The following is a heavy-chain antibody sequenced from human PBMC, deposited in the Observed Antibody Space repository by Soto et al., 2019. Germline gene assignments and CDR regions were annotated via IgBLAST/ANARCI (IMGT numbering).Heavy chain of an antibody. Sequence: EEQLVESGGGLVQPGGSLRLSCAASGFTFSSYWMHWVRQTPGKGLVWVSRINPSGSITTYADSVKGRFTISRDNAKNTLYLQMNSLRGDDTAVYYCSRIPTGKYGVWNYWGPGTLVTVSS. CDR2: INPSGSIT. CDR1: GFTFSSYW. D-gene: IGHD2-8*01. J-gene: IGHJ4*02. V-gene: IGHV3-74*01. CDR3: SRIPTGKYGVWNY.